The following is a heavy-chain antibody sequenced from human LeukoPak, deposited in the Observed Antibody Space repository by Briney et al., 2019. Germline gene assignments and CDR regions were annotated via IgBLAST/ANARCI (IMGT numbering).Heavy chain of an antibody. CDR1: GFTFSGFW. D-gene: IGHD3-22*01. J-gene: IGHJ4*02. CDR2: IYSGGST. V-gene: IGHV3-53*01. Sequence: GESLKISCAVSGFTFSGFWMSWSRQAPGKGLEWVSVIYSGGSTYYADSVKGRFTISRDNSKNTPYLQMNSLRAEDTAVYYCARDPPRLSDYYDSSGSDDYWGQGTLVTVSS. CDR3: ARDPPRLSDYYDSSGSDDY.